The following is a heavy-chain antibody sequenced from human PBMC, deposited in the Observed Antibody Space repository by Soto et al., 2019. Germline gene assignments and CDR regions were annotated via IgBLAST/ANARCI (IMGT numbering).Heavy chain of an antibody. CDR3: ARGAEASGLNYFAP. D-gene: IGHD2-8*02. V-gene: IGHV4-38-2*01. Sequence: SETLSLTCAVSGHSISSGYYWGWIRQPPGKGLEWIGSFYHSGSTYYNPSLKSRVTISVDTSKNQFSLKLSSVTAADTAVYYCARGAEASGLNYFAPGGRGTRVTVPS. CDR1: GHSISSGYY. J-gene: IGHJ5*02. CDR2: FYHSGST.